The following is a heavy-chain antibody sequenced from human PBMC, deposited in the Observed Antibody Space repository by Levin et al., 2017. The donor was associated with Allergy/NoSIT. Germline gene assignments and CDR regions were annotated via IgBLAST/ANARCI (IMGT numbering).Heavy chain of an antibody. J-gene: IGHJ3*02. CDR2: IRSKAYGGTT. D-gene: IGHD1-14*01. Sequence: GGSLRLSCTASGFTFGDYAMSWVRQAPGKGLEWVGFIRSKAYGGTTEYAASVKGRFTISRDDSKSIAYLQMNSLKTEDTAVYYCTITKSPFAFDIWGQGTMVTVSS. CDR1: GFTFGDYA. CDR3: TITKSPFAFDI. V-gene: IGHV3-49*04.